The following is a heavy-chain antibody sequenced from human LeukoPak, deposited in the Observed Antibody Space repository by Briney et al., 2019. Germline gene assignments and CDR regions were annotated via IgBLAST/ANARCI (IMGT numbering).Heavy chain of an antibody. J-gene: IGHJ4*02. V-gene: IGHV3-74*01. D-gene: IGHD3-10*01. CDR2: INSDGSST. CDR3: ARGTRYGSGIYYF. Sequence: GGSLRLSCAASGFTFSSYWMHWVRQAPGKGLVWVSRINSDGSSTSYADSVKGRFTISRDNAKNTLYLQMNSLRAEDTAVYYCARGTRYGSGIYYFWGQGTLVTVSS. CDR1: GFTFSSYW.